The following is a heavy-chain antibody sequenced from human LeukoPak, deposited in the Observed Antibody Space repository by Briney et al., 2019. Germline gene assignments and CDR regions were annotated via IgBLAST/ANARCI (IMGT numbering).Heavy chain of an antibody. CDR3: ARGGNYPYYFDY. CDR1: GFTFNNYN. CDR2: ISSSSSYI. D-gene: IGHD1-7*01. V-gene: IGHV3-21*01. J-gene: IGHJ4*02. Sequence: GGSQRLSCAASGFTFNNYNMNWVRQAPGKGLEWVSSISSSSSYIYYADSMKGRFTISRDNAENSLYLQMNSLRAEDTAVYFCARGGNYPYYFDYWGQGTLVTVSS.